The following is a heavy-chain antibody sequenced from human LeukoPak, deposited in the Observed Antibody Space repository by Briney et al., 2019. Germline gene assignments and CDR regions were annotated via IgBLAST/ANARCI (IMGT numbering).Heavy chain of an antibody. D-gene: IGHD3-22*01. CDR3: ARLPYYYDSSGYASRDDAFDI. Sequence: GASVKVSCKASGYTFTSYGISWVRQAPGQGLEWMGWISAYNGNTNYAQKLQGRVTMTTDTSTSTAYMELRSLRSDDTAVYYCARLPYYYDSSGYASRDDAFDIWGQGTMVTVSS. J-gene: IGHJ3*02. V-gene: IGHV1-18*01. CDR1: GYTFTSYG. CDR2: ISAYNGNT.